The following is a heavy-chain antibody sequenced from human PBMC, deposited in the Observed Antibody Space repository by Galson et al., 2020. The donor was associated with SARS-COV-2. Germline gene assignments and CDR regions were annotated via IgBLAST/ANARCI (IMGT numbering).Heavy chain of an antibody. CDR3: AIVRVSNRAYFDD. CDR2: ISSLTGSTT. Sequence: GGPLRPPCAVPELTFSDYYMGWVRQPPGKGLEWLSYISSLTGSTTFYADSVRDRFTISRDNAGRSLSLQMNSLRAEDTSLYYCAIVRVSNRAYFDDWGQGTRVA. D-gene: IGHD3-10*01. V-gene: IGHV3-11*01. CDR1: ELTFSDYY. J-gene: IGHJ4*02.